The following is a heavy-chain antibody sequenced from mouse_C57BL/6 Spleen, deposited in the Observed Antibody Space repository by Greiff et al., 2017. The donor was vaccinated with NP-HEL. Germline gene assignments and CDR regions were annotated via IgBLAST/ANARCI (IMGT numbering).Heavy chain of an antibody. CDR1: GYTFTSYW. V-gene: IGHV1-69*01. J-gene: IGHJ4*01. CDR3: ARLAGTRAMDY. D-gene: IGHD4-1*01. CDR2: LDPSDSYT. Sequence: QVQLQQPGAELVMPGASVKLSCKASGYTFTSYWMHWVKQRPGQGLEWIGELDPSDSYTNYNQKFKGKSTLTVDKSSSPAYMQLSSLTSEDSAVYYCARLAGTRAMDYWGQGTSVTVSS.